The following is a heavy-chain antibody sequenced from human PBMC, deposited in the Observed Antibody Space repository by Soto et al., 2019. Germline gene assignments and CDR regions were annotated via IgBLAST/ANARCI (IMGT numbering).Heavy chain of an antibody. CDR1: GLSFSYYW. V-gene: IGHV3-74*02. J-gene: IGHJ4*02. CDR2: IKTDGSET. D-gene: IGHD3-10*01. CDR3: AADLVLGSGRLGN. Sequence: EVHLVESGGGLVQPGGSLRLSCAASGLSFSYYWMHWVRQAPGKGLAWVSRIKTDGSETNYENSVKGRFTLSRDIAKNILYLHMSGLGVDDKAVYYCAADLVLGSGRLGNWGQATLVTVTS.